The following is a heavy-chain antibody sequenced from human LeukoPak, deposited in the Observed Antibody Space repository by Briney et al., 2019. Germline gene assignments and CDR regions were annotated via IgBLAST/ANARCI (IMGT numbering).Heavy chain of an antibody. Sequence: GASVKVSCKASGYTFTGYYMHWVRQAPGQGLEWMGWINPNSGGTNYAQKFQGRVTMTRDTFISTAYMELSRLRSDDTAVYYCARDLVVVVAATPEAVQHWGQGTLVTVSS. CDR3: ARDLVVVVAATPEAVQH. CDR2: INPNSGGT. D-gene: IGHD2-15*01. J-gene: IGHJ1*01. CDR1: GYTFTGYY. V-gene: IGHV1-2*02.